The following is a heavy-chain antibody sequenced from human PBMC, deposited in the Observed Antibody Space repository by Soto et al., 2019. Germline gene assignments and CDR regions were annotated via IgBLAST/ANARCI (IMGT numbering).Heavy chain of an antibody. CDR3: ARLETVLRFLEWPPSDYYMDV. CDR2: INSDGSST. Sequence: GGSLRLSCAASGFTFSSYWMHWVRQASGKGLVWVSRINSDGSSTSYADSVKGRFTISRDNAKNTLYLQMNSLRAEDTAVYYCARLETVLRFLEWPPSDYYMDVWGKGTTVTVSS. D-gene: IGHD3-3*01. CDR1: GFTFSSYW. J-gene: IGHJ6*03. V-gene: IGHV3-74*01.